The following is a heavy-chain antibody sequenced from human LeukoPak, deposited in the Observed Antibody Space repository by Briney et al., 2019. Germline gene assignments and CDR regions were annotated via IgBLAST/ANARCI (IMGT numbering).Heavy chain of an antibody. D-gene: IGHD4-11*01. J-gene: IGHJ4*02. CDR1: GGSISSSSYY. CDR3: ARGAQYYSNYYFDS. V-gene: IGHV4-39*07. Sequence: SETLSLTCTVSGGSISSSSYYWGWIRQPPGKGLEWIGSIYYSGSTNYNPSLKSRVTISVDTSKNQFSLKLSSVTAADTAVYYCARGAQYYSNYYFDSWDQGTLVTVSS. CDR2: IYYSGST.